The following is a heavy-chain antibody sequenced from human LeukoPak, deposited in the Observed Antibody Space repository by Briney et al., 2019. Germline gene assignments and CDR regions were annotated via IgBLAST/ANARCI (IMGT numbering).Heavy chain of an antibody. CDR3: ARRGPVGGGWGFDY. V-gene: IGHV1-18*01. J-gene: IGHJ4*02. CDR2: ISGYYGNT. Sequence: ASEKVSCKASGYTFTSYGISWVRQAPGQGLEWMGWISGYYGNTDSAQNLQGRVTMTRDTSTSTAYMERRSLTSEDTAVYYCARRGPVGGGWGFDYWGQGTLVTVSS. CDR1: GYTFTSYG. D-gene: IGHD6-19*01.